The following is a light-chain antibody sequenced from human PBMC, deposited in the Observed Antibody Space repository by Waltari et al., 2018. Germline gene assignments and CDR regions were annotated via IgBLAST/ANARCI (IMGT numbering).Light chain of an antibody. CDR3: QQYINWPPT. V-gene: IGKV3-15*01. J-gene: IGKJ1*01. CDR1: QSVTNR. CDR2: TAS. Sequence: DIVMTQSPATLSVSPGESATLSCRASQSVTNRLAWYQQKPGQAPRLLMYTASIMATGVPARFSGSGSGTEFTLTISSLQSEDFAVYYCQQYINWPPTFGQGTKVEI.